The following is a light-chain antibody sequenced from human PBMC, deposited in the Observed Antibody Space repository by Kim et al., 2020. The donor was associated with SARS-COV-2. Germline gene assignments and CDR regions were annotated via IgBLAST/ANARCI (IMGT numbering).Light chain of an antibody. Sequence: QPVLTQPPSASASLGASVTLTCTLSSGYSNYKVDWYQQRPGKGPRFVMQVGTGGIVGSKGDGIPDRFSVLGSGLNRYLTIKNIQEEDESDYHCGADHGSGSNFVSWVFGGGTKLTVL. CDR1: SGYSNYK. CDR3: GADHGSGSNFVSWV. CDR2: VGTGGIVG. V-gene: IGLV9-49*01. J-gene: IGLJ3*02.